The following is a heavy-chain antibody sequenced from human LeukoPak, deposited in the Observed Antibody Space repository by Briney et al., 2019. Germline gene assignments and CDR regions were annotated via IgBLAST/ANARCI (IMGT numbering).Heavy chain of an antibody. D-gene: IGHD3-9*01. CDR3: ARGVDWLAPHTDFDY. CDR2: ISAYNGNT. Sequence: ASVKVSCKASGYTFTSYAMNWVRQAPGQGLEWMGWISAYNGNTNYAQKLQGRVTMTTDTSTSTAYMELRSLRSDDTAVYYCARGVDWLAPHTDFDYWGQGTLVTVSS. J-gene: IGHJ4*02. V-gene: IGHV1-18*01. CDR1: GYTFTSYA.